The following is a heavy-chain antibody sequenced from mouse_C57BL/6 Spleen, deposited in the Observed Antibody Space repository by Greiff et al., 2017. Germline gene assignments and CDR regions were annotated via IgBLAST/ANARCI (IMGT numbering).Heavy chain of an antibody. J-gene: IGHJ2*01. CDR1: GYTFTSYW. D-gene: IGHD1-1*01. V-gene: IGHV1-50*01. CDR3: ARNGGSSPDY. Sequence: VQLQQSGAELVKPGASVKLSCKASGYTFTSYWMQWVKQRPGQGLEWIGEIDPSDSYTNYNQKFKGKATLTVDTSSSTAYMQLSSLTSEDSAVYYCARNGGSSPDYWGQGTTLTVSS. CDR2: IDPSDSYT.